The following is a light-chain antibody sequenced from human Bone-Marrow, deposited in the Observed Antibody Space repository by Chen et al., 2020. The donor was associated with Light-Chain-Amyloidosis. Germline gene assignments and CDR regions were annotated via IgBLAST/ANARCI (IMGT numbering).Light chain of an antibody. CDR3: QSYQGSSQGV. J-gene: IGLJ3*02. V-gene: IGLV6-57*01. CDR2: EDD. CDR1: SGSIATNY. Sequence: NFMLTQPHSVSESPGKTVIISCTRSSGSIATNYGQWYQQRPGSSPTTVIYEDDQRPSGVPDRFSGSIDRSSNSASLTISGLKTEDEADYDCQSYQGSSQGVFGGGTKLTVL.